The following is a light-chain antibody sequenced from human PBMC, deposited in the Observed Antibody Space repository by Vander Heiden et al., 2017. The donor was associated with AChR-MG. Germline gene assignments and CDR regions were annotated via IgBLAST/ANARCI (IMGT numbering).Light chain of an antibody. CDR1: SSDIGTYNY. CDR3: SSYTNSNTRV. V-gene: IGLV2-14*03. CDR2: DVS. Sequence: QSALTQPASVSGSPGQSITISCTGTSSDIGTYNYVSWFPQPPGKAPKLMIYDVSDRPAVVSNRFAGSKSGNTASLTISGLQAEDEADYYCSSYTNSNTRVFGGGTKLTVL. J-gene: IGLJ3*02.